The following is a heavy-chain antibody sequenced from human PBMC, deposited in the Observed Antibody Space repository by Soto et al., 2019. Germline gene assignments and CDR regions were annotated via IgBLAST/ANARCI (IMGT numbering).Heavy chain of an antibody. CDR2: TGTAGDT. CDR3: ARGVYDSSGYYFDY. D-gene: IGHD3-22*01. CDR1: GFTFSSYD. J-gene: IGHJ4*02. Sequence: GGSLRLSCAASGFTFSSYDMHWVRQATGKGLEWVSATGTAGDTYYPGSVKGRFTISRENAKNSLYLQMNSLRAEDTAVYYCARGVYDSSGYYFDYWGQGTLVTVSS. V-gene: IGHV3-13*01.